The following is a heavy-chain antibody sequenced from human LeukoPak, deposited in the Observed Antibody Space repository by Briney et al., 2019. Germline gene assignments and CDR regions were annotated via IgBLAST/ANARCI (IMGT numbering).Heavy chain of an antibody. CDR1: GFTFSNYW. CDR2: NNTDGSRT. V-gene: IGHV3-74*01. J-gene: IGHJ4*02. Sequence: PGGSLRLSCAASGFTFSNYWMHWVRQAPGKGLVWVSRNNTDGSRTTYADSVRGRFTISRDNAKNTLYLQMNTLRAEDTAVYYCARSAGMVDYWGQGTLVTVSS. CDR3: ARSAGMVDY.